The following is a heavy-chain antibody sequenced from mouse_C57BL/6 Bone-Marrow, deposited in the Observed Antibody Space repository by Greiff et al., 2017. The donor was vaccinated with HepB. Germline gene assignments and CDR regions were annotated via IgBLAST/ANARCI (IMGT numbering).Heavy chain of an antibody. J-gene: IGHJ2*01. CDR3: ARANWDIFDY. V-gene: IGHV3-6*01. Sequence: EVQLQQSGPGLVKPSQSLSLTCSVTGYSITSGYYWNWIRQFPGNKLEWMGYISYDGSNNYNPSLKNRISITRDTSKNQFFLKLNSVTTEDTATYYCARANWDIFDYWGQGTTLTVSS. CDR1: GYSITSGYY. CDR2: ISYDGSN. D-gene: IGHD4-1*01.